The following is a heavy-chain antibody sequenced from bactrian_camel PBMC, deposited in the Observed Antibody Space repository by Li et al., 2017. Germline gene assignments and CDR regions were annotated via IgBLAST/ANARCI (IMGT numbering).Heavy chain of an antibody. Sequence: QLVESGGGSVQAGGSLRLSCAASEGTWRSISMGWFRQVPGKEREGVAVIYKTGRIYVADSVKGRFTISQDNAKNTLYLQMNSLNVEDSAMYYCAIDLGACAGRWWVERDFDYRGQGTQVTVS. V-gene: IGHV3S55*01. CDR1: EGTWRSIS. D-gene: IGHD7*01. CDR3: AIDLGACAGRWWVERDFDY. CDR2: IYKTGRI. J-gene: IGHJ6*01.